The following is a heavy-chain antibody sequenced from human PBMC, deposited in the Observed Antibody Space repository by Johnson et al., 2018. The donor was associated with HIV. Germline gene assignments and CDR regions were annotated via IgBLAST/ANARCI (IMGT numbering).Heavy chain of an antibody. Sequence: QMQLVESGGGVVQPGRSLRLSCAASEFTFGSFTMHWVRQAPGKGLEWVGRIKRKTDGETTDYTTPVKGRFTISRENARNSLYLQLNSLRAGDSALYYCARDRSKGGAFDIWGQGTMVTVSS. V-gene: IGHV3-30*14. CDR2: IKRKTDGETT. CDR1: EFTFGSFT. CDR3: ARDRSKGGAFDI. J-gene: IGHJ3*02. D-gene: IGHD2/OR15-2a*01.